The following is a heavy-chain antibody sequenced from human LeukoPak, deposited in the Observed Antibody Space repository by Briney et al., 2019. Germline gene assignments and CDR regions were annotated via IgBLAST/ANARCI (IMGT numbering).Heavy chain of an antibody. J-gene: IGHJ4*02. CDR3: ARAKQVGQPGPVDY. CDR1: GGSFGGYY. V-gene: IGHV4-34*01. CDR2: INHSGST. D-gene: IGHD1/OR15-1a*01. Sequence: SETLSLTCAVSGGSFGGYYWSWIRQPPGKGLEWIGEINHSGSTNYNPSLKSRVTISVDTSKNQFSLKLSSVTAADTAVYYCARAKQVGQPGPVDYWGQGTLVTVSS.